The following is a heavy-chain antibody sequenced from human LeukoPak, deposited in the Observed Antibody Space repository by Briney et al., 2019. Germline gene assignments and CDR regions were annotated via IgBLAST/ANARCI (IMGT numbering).Heavy chain of an antibody. CDR2: INPSGGST. D-gene: IGHD3-9*01. CDR3: ARDFTGDILTGQSGDY. CDR1: GYTFTSYY. J-gene: IGHJ4*02. Sequence: EASAKVSCTASGYTFTSYYMHWVRQAPGQGLEWMGIINPSGGSTSYAQKFQGRVTMTRDTSTSTVYMELSSLRSEDTAVYYCARDFTGDILTGQSGDYWGQGTLVTVSS. V-gene: IGHV1-46*01.